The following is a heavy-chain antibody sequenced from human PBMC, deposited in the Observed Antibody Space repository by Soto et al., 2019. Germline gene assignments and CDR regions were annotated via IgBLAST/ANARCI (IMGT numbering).Heavy chain of an antibody. CDR2: IIPVYGTP. CDR3: SIVTAYGMDV. J-gene: IGHJ6*02. Sequence: QVQLEQSGAEVKKPGSSLTVSCKATGGTFNKYAISWVRQAPGQGLEWMAGIIPVYGTPNYAQRFQDRVTIIADESTTTAYMEVNSLRSEDTAIYYCSIVTAYGMDVWGPGTTVIVSS. CDR1: GGTFNKYA. D-gene: IGHD2-15*01. V-gene: IGHV1-69*01.